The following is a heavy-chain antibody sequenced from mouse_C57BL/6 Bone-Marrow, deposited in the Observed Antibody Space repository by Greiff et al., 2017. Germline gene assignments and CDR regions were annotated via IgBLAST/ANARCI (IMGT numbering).Heavy chain of an antibody. D-gene: IGHD1-1*01. Sequence: QVQLQHPGAELVKPGASVKMSCKASGYTFTSYWITWVKQRPGQGLEWIGDIYPGSGSTNYNEKFKSKATLTVDTSSSTAYMQLSSLTSEDSAVYYCARCYGSLSYAMDYWGQGTSVTVSS. V-gene: IGHV1-55*01. CDR1: GYTFTSYW. CDR2: IYPGSGST. J-gene: IGHJ4*01. CDR3: ARCYGSLSYAMDY.